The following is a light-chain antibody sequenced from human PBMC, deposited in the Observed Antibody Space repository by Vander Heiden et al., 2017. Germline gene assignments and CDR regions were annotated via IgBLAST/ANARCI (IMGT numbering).Light chain of an antibody. CDR3: VQALQMPLT. CDR1: QSLLHSNGLNY. CDR2: LGS. V-gene: IGKV2-28*01. Sequence: DIVMTQSPVSLPVIPGEPASISCRSSQSLLHSNGLNYVDWYVHKPGQSPQLLIFLGSHRASGAPDRFSGSGSGTQFTLKISRVEPEDVGVYYCVQALQMPLTFGGGTKVEIQ. J-gene: IGKJ4*01.